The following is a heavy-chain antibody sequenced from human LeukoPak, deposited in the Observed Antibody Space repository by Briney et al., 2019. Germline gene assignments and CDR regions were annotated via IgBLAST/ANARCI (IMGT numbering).Heavy chain of an antibody. V-gene: IGHV1-2*02. CDR1: GYTFTGYY. J-gene: IGHJ5*02. D-gene: IGHD3-10*01. Sequence: ASVKVSCKASGYTFTGYYMHWVRQAPGQGLEWMGWINPNSGGTNYAQKFQGRVTMTRDTSISTAYMELSRLRSDDTAVHYCARVEVAMVRGVIIFSWFDPWGQGTLVTVSS. CDR2: INPNSGGT. CDR3: ARVEVAMVRGVIIFSWFDP.